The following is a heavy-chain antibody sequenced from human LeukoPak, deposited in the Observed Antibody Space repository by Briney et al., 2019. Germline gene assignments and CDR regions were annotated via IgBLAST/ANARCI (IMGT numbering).Heavy chain of an antibody. Sequence: SQTLSLTCAISGDSVSSIDATWNWIRQSPWRGLEWLGRTYYRSKWSSDYAPSVRSRITINADTAKNQFSLQLNSVTPEDTAVYYCARAACRAFYFWGQGTVVTVSS. CDR1: GDSVSSIDAT. CDR2: TYYRSKWSS. V-gene: IGHV6-1*01. CDR3: ARAACRAFYF. J-gene: IGHJ3*01.